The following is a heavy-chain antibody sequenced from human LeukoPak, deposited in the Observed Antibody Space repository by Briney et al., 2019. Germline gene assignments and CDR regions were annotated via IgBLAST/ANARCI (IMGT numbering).Heavy chain of an antibody. Sequence: SETLSLTCAVYGGSFSGYYWSWIRQPPGKGLEWIGEINHSGSTNYNPSPKSRVTMSVDTSKNQFSLKLSSVTAADTAVYYCARADFWSGPEEIWGQGTLVTVSS. CDR2: INHSGST. D-gene: IGHD3-3*01. V-gene: IGHV4-34*01. J-gene: IGHJ4*02. CDR1: GGSFSGYY. CDR3: ARADFWSGPEEI.